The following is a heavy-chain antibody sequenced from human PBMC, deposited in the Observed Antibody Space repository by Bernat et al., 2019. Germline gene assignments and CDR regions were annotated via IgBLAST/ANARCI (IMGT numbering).Heavy chain of an antibody. CDR1: GFNFNIYS. Sequence: EVQLVESGGNLLQPGGSLRLSCAASGFNFNIYSMNWVRQAPGKSLEWLAYITGSSNTIHYADSVKGRFTISRDNSKNTLYLQMNSLRAEDTAVYYCAKDDVVGARAGFDYWGQGTLVTVSS. CDR3: AKDDVVGARAGFDY. V-gene: IGHV3-48*01. J-gene: IGHJ4*02. D-gene: IGHD1-26*01. CDR2: ITGSSNTI.